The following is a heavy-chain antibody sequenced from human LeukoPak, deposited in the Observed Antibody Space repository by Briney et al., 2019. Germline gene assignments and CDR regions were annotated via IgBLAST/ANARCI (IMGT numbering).Heavy chain of an antibody. V-gene: IGHV3-74*01. CDR2: IKSDGSRT. J-gene: IGHJ5*02. D-gene: IGHD3-10*01. CDR1: GFTFSNYW. Sequence: PGGSLRLSCAASGFTFSNYWMHWVRQAPGKGLVWVSRIKSDGSRTDYADSVKGRFTISRDNAKNTLYLQMNSLRAEDTAVYYCAKAGRGSGSYYNGFDPWGQGTLVTVSS. CDR3: AKAGRGSGSYYNGFDP.